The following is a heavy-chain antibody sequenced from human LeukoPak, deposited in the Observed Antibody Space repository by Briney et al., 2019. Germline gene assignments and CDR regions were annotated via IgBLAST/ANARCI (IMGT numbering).Heavy chain of an antibody. J-gene: IGHJ4*02. CDR1: GYTFTSYG. Sequence: GASVKVSCKASGYTFTSYGISWVRQAPGQGLEWMGWISAYNGNTNYAQKLQGRVTMTTDTSTSTDYMELRSLRSDDTAVYYCARDFSIAVAGSVFDYWGQGTLVTVSS. CDR2: ISAYNGNT. D-gene: IGHD6-19*01. V-gene: IGHV1-18*01. CDR3: ARDFSIAVAGSVFDY.